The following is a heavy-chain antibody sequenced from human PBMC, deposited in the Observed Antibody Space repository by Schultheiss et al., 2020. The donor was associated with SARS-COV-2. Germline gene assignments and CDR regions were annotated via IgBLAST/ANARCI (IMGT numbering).Heavy chain of an antibody. CDR2: ITWDGGRT. CDR3: AKGGWGDY. D-gene: IGHD3-16*01. CDR1: GFSFDDYA. J-gene: IGHJ4*02. Sequence: GGSLRLSCAASGFSFDDYAMSWVRQVPGKGPEWVSLITWDGGRTNYADSVKGRFTISRDNAKNSLYLQVNSLRVEDTAVYYCAKGGWGDYWGQGTLVTVSS. V-gene: IGHV3-20*04.